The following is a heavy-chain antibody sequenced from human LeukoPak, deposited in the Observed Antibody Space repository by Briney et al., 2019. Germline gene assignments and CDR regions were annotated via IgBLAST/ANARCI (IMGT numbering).Heavy chain of an antibody. CDR2: IYYSGST. Sequence: SETLSLTCTVSGGSISSYYWSWIRQPPGKGLEWIGYIYYSGSTNYNPSLKSRVTISVDTSKNQFSLKLSSVTAADTAVYYCARSIQWFGELSLGYWGQGTLVTVSS. V-gene: IGHV4-59*01. J-gene: IGHJ4*02. D-gene: IGHD3-10*01. CDR1: GGSISSYY. CDR3: ARSIQWFGELSLGY.